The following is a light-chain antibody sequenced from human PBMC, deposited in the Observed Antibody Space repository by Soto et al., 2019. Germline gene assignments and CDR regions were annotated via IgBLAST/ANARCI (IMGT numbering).Light chain of an antibody. CDR3: QQYYDYPPLI. Sequence: EIVMTQSPATLSVSPGERATLSCRASRNINRKLAWYQQKPGQAPRLLISGASTRATGIPARFGGSGSGTEFTLTISSLQSEGFAVYYCQQYYDYPPLIFGGGTKVEIK. V-gene: IGKV3-15*01. J-gene: IGKJ4*01. CDR2: GAS. CDR1: RNINRK.